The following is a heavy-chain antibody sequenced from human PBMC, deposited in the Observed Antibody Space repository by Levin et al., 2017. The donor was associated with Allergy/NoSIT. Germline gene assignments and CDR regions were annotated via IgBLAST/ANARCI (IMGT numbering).Heavy chain of an antibody. D-gene: IGHD2-21*02. CDR1: GFTFRNYA. CDR3: ARQGVTDEF. J-gene: IGHJ4*02. V-gene: IGHV3-48*01. Sequence: GGSLRLSCAASGFTFRNYAMNWVRQSPERGLEWVSYISSSNVIYYADSVKGRFTISRDNAKNSLFLQMNSLRADDTAVYYCARQGVTDEFWGQGTLVTVSP. CDR2: ISSSNVI.